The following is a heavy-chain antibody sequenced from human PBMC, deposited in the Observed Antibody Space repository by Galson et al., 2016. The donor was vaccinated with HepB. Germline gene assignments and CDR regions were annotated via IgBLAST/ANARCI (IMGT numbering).Heavy chain of an antibody. J-gene: IGHJ4*02. CDR2: ISVYNGKT. CDR1: GYTFTSYG. Sequence: SVKVSCKASGYTFTSYGISWVRQAPGQGLEWTGWISVYNGKTNYAQKVQGRVTMTTDTSTSTAYMELRSLRSDDTAVYYCARDRGQYSSSPLDCWGQGTLVTVSS. CDR3: ARDRGQYSSSPLDC. D-gene: IGHD6-13*01. V-gene: IGHV1-18*01.